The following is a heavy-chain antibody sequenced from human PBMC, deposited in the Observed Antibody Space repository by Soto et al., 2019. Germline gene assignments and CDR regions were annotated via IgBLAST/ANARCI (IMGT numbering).Heavy chain of an antibody. D-gene: IGHD3-10*01. V-gene: IGHV4-34*01. CDR1: GGSFNSYF. Sequence: QVQLQQWGAGLLKPSETLSLTCAVYGGSFNSYFWNWVRQPPGKGLEWIGEVTPYGRSNYNPSLKSRVTISKDTSKKHFSLEVISVTAADTAVYYCTTSGRSWPDSFDIWAQGAMVTVSS. J-gene: IGHJ3*02. CDR2: VTPYGRS. CDR3: TTSGRSWPDSFDI.